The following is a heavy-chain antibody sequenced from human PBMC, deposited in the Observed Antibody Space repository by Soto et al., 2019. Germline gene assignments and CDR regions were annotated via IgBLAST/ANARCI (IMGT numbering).Heavy chain of an antibody. V-gene: IGHV4-59*01. CDR2: VFYTGST. J-gene: IGHJ5*02. Sequence: PSETLSLTCTASGGSISSYHWSWIRQSPGKGLEWIGYVFYTGSTKYNPALKRRVTISVDTSKNQSSLKLSSVSAADTGLYYCARSYSGTFYGYDTWGQGILVTVSS. D-gene: IGHD1-26*01. CDR1: GGSISSYH. CDR3: ARSYSGTFYGYDT.